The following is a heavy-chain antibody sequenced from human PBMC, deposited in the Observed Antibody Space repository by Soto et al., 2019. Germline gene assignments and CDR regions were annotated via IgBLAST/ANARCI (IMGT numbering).Heavy chain of an antibody. CDR3: ARKLYYYDSSGYYLNDAFDI. CDR1: GGTFSSYA. V-gene: IGHV1-69*13. CDR2: IIPIFGTA. Sequence: SVKVSCKASGGTFSSYAISWVRQAPGQGLEWMGGIIPIFGTANYAQKFQGRVTITADESTSTAYMELSSLRSEDTAVYYCARKLYYYDSSGYYLNDAFDIWGQGTMVTVSS. J-gene: IGHJ3*02. D-gene: IGHD3-22*01.